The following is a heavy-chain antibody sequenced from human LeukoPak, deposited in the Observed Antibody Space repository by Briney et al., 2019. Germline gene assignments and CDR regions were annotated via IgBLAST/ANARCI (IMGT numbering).Heavy chain of an antibody. CDR2: ISGSGGST. J-gene: IGHJ4*02. Sequence: PGGSLRLSCAASGFTFSSYAMSWVRQAPGKGLEWVSAISGSGGSTYYADSVKGRFTISRDNSRNTLYLQMNSLRVEDTAVYYCASGGGSGYSYGHFDYWGQGTLVTVSS. V-gene: IGHV3-23*01. CDR1: GFTFSSYA. D-gene: IGHD5-18*01. CDR3: ASGGGSGYSYGHFDY.